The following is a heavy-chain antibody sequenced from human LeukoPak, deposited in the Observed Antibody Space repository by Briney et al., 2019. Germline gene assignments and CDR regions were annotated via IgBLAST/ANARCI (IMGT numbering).Heavy chain of an antibody. Sequence: GGSLRLSCAASGFTFSSYAMSWVRQAPGKALEWVSGISYNTGKLTYAGSVKGRFTISRDNAKNSLYLQMNSLRPEDTAVYYCAKGSGSSSWFAFDSWGQGTLVIVSS. J-gene: IGHJ4*02. CDR1: GFTFSSYA. CDR2: ISYNTGKL. D-gene: IGHD6-13*01. CDR3: AKGSGSSSWFAFDS. V-gene: IGHV3-9*01.